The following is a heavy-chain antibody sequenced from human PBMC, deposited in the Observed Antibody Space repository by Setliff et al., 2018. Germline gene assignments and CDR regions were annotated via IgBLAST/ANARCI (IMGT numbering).Heavy chain of an antibody. CDR1: GYTLTELS. CDR3: ATGGRGILWFRGGMYV. D-gene: IGHD3-10*01. J-gene: IGHJ6*02. CDR2: FDPEDGET. V-gene: IGHV1-24*01. Sequence: GASVKVSCKVSGYTLTELSMHWVRQAPGKGLEWVGGFDPEDGETIYAQKFQGRVTMTEDTSTDTAYMELSSLRSEDTSVYSCATGGRGILWFRGGMYVWGQGTTVTVSS.